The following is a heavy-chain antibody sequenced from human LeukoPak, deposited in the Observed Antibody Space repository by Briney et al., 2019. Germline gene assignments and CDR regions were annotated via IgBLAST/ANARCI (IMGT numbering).Heavy chain of an antibody. D-gene: IGHD2-2*01. J-gene: IGHJ4*02. CDR1: GYTFTSYY. V-gene: IGHV1-2*02. CDR3: ARWYCSSTSCYVFDY. CDR2: INPNSGGT. Sequence: ASVKVSCKASGYTFTSYYMHWVRQAPGQGLEWMGWINPNSGGTNYAQKFQGGVTMTRDTSISTAYMELSRLRSDDTAVYYCARWYCSSTSCYVFDYWGQGTLVTVSS.